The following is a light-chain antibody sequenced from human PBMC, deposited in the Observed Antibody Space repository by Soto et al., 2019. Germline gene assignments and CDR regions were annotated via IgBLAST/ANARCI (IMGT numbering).Light chain of an antibody. CDR3: HTGGTAIQA. J-gene: IGLJ3*02. CDR1: SGHSDYA. Sequence: QSVLTQSPSASASLGASVKLTCTLSSGHSDYAIAWHQQQPEKGPRYLMKVNSDGSHQKGDGIPDRFSGSSSGAERYLSISSLQSEDEADYYCHTGGTAIQAFGGGTKLTVL. CDR2: VNSDGSH. V-gene: IGLV4-69*01.